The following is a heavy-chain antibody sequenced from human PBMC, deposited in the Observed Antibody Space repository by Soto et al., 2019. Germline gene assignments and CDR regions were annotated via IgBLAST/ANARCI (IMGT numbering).Heavy chain of an antibody. CDR1: GGTFTYYG. J-gene: IGHJ5*02. CDR3: ARDIGTTIAGPTRRETYGWLDP. D-gene: IGHD6-25*01. CDR2: IIPIIGPA. V-gene: IGHV1-69*01. Sequence: QVQLVQSGAEVKRPGSSVKLSCKASGGTFTYYGISWVRQAPGQGLEWMGGIIPIIGPATYAQKFQGRVTITADQYTSTAYMELSSLGSEDTALYYCARDIGTTIAGPTRRETYGWLDPWGQGTLVTVSS.